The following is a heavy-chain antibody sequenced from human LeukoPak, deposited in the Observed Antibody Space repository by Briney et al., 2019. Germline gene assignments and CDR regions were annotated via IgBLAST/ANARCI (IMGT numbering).Heavy chain of an antibody. V-gene: IGHV3-11*01. D-gene: IGHD3-22*01. Sequence: GGSLRLSCAASGFSFSDYYMSWIRQAPGKGLEWVSYISSSGSTIYYADSVKGRFNISRDNAKTSLFLQMNTLRAEDTAVYYCARDSSGYYSLYWGQGTLVTVSS. CDR1: GFSFSDYY. CDR3: ARDSSGYYSLY. CDR2: ISSSGSTI. J-gene: IGHJ4*02.